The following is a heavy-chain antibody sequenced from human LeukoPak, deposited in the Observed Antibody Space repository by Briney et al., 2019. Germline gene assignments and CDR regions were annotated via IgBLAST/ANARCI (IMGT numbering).Heavy chain of an antibody. D-gene: IGHD2-21*01. CDR1: GFTFSSYS. V-gene: IGHV3-48*01. CDR3: AREPGDIVAPPDY. J-gene: IGHJ4*02. Sequence: PGGSLRLSCAASGFTFSSYSMNWVRQAPGKGLEGVSYISSSSSTIYYADSVKGRFTISRDNAKNSLYLQMNSLRAEDTAVYYCAREPGDIVAPPDYWGQGTLVTVSS. CDR2: ISSSSSTI.